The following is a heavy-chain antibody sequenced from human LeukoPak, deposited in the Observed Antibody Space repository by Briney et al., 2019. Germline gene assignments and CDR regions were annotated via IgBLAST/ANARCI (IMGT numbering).Heavy chain of an antibody. J-gene: IGHJ1*01. CDR1: GFTFSSSW. CDR2: INNDGTTT. V-gene: IGHV3-74*01. D-gene: IGHD1-1*01. Sequence: PGGSLRLSCAASGFTFSSSWMYWVRQAPGKGLVWVSRINNDGTTTTDADSVKGRFTISRDNAKNMLYLQMNSLRAEDTAVYYCARGSYSPYSDNWYGSEYFRHWGQGTLVTVSS. CDR3: ARGSYSPYSDNWYGSEYFRH.